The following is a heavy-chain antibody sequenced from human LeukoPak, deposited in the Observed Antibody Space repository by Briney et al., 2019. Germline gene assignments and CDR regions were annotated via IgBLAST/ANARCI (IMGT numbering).Heavy chain of an antibody. D-gene: IGHD3-9*01. V-gene: IGHV4-34*01. J-gene: IGHJ4*02. Sequence: SETLSLTCAVYGGSFSGYYWSWIRQPPGKGLEWIGEINHSGSTNYNPSLKSRVTISVDTSKNQFSLKLSSVTAADTAVYYCARLGGYYDILTGYYNRPFDYWGQGTLVTVSS. CDR1: GGSFSGYY. CDR2: INHSGST. CDR3: ARLGGYYDILTGYYNRPFDY.